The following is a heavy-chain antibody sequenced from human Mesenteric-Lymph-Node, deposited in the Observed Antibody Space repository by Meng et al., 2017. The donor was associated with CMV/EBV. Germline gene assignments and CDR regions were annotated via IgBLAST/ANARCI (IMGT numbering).Heavy chain of an antibody. Sequence: KDDGYTLTRYEIKGGRQATGQGREGMGWMNPNSGNTGDAQKLQGRVSMTTDTSTSTTYMELRSLRSDDTAVYYCARGSSGWFDPWGQGTLVTVSS. CDR2: MNPNSGNT. D-gene: IGHD5-18*01. J-gene: IGHJ5*02. V-gene: IGHV1-8*01. CDR1: GYTLTRYE. CDR3: ARGSSGWFDP.